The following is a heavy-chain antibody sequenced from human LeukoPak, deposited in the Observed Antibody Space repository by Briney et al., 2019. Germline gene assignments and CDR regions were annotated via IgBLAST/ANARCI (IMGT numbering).Heavy chain of an antibody. CDR3: AKFLPTHIVVANYYFDY. J-gene: IGHJ4*02. Sequence: GGSLRLSCAASGFTFSSYAMSWVRQAPGKGLECFSAISGSGGSTYYADSVKGRFTISRDNSKNTLYLQINSLRAEDTAVYYCAKFLPTHIVVANYYFDYWGQGTLVTVSS. CDR1: GFTFSSYA. CDR2: ISGSGGST. D-gene: IGHD2-21*01. V-gene: IGHV3-23*01.